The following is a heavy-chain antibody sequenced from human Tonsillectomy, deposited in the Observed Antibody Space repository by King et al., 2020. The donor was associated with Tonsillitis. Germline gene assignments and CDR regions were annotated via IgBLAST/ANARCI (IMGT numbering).Heavy chain of an antibody. D-gene: IGHD2-2*01. CDR2: ICGSGGYT. Sequence: VQLVESGGGLVQPGGSLRLSCAASGFTFSSYAMSWVRRAPGKGLEWVSTICGSGGYTYCADSVKGRFTISRDNSKNTLYLQMNSLRAEDTAVYYCAKDPVGCSSTSCFSYYFHYWGQGTLVTVSS. V-gene: IGHV3-23*04. J-gene: IGHJ4*02. CDR1: GFTFSSYA. CDR3: AKDPVGCSSTSCFSYYFHY.